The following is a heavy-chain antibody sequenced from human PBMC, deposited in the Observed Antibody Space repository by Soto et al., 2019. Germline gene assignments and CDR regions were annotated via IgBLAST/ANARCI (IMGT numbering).Heavy chain of an antibody. CDR3: ARHSYYDFWSGYYGVGPGTPDHDNWFDP. V-gene: IGHV4-39*01. CDR2: IYYSGST. CDR1: GGSISSSSYY. D-gene: IGHD3-3*01. J-gene: IGHJ5*02. Sequence: SETLSLTCTVSGGSISSSSYYWGWIRQPPGKGLEWIGSIYYSGSTYYNPSLKSRVTISVDTSKNQFSLKLSSVTAADTAVYYCARHSYYDFWSGYYGVGPGTPDHDNWFDPWGQGTLVTVSS.